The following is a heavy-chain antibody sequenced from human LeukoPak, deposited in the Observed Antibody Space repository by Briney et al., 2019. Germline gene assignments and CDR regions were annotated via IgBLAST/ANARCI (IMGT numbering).Heavy chain of an antibody. J-gene: IGHJ4*02. Sequence: GGSLRLSCAASGFAFSSYWMHWVRQAPGKGLVWVSRINGDGSGTNYADSVKGRFTISRDNAKNTLYLQMNSLRAEDTAVYYCARQADSALYFDYWGQGTQVTVSS. V-gene: IGHV3-74*01. CDR2: INGDGSGT. CDR3: ARQADSALYFDY. CDR1: GFAFSSYW.